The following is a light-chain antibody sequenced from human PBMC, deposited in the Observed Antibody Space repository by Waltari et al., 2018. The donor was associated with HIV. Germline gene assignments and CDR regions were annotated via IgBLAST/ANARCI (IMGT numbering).Light chain of an antibody. Sequence: QSVLTQPPSLSAAPGQKVSITCSGSSSNIGVNYVSWYQQFPRTAPKLLIYDNNERPSGIPDRFSGSKSGTSATLDITGLRTGDEADYYFVSWDSSLRGVLFGGGTKLTVL. J-gene: IGLJ2*01. CDR1: SSNIGVNY. CDR3: VSWDSSLRGVL. V-gene: IGLV1-51*01. CDR2: DNN.